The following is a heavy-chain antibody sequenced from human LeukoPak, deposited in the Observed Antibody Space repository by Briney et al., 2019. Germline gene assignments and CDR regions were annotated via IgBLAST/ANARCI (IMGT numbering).Heavy chain of an antibody. Sequence: GRSLRLSCAASGFMFSTYGMHWVRQAPGKGLEWVAVISYDGQNKYYGDSVRGRFTIARDNSKNTLHLQMNSLRREDTAMYCCAKDGLAGRFDSSVPGIYDGLDVWGQGTTVTVSS. CDR1: GFMFSTYG. CDR3: AKDGLAGRFDSSVPGIYDGLDV. CDR2: ISYDGQNK. V-gene: IGHV3-30*18. D-gene: IGHD6-19*01. J-gene: IGHJ6*02.